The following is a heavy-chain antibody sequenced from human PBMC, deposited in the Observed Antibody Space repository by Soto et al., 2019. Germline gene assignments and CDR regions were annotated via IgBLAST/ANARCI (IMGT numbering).Heavy chain of an antibody. D-gene: IGHD3-22*01. V-gene: IGHV4-4*02. J-gene: IGHJ3*02. CDR1: GGSISRSNW. CDR3: ARNFYDSSGYYAFDI. CDR2: IYHSGST. Sequence: PSETLSLTCAVSGGSISRSNWWSWVRQPPGKGLEWIGEIYHSGSTNYNPSLKSRVTISVDKSKNQFSLKLSSVTAADTAVYYCARNFYDSSGYYAFDIWGQGTMVTVSS.